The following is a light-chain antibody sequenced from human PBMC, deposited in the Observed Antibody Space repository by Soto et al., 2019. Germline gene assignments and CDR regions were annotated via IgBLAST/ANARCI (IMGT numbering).Light chain of an antibody. CDR1: QSVSSSY. CDR3: HQRQSWPRT. Sequence: EIVLTQSPGTLSLSPGERTTLSCRSSQSVSSSYLAWYQQKPGQAPRLLIYGASSRATGIPDRFSGSGSGTDFTLTISDVQPEDFAIYYCHQRQSWPRTFVQGTKVDIK. J-gene: IGKJ1*01. CDR2: GAS. V-gene: IGKV3-20*01.